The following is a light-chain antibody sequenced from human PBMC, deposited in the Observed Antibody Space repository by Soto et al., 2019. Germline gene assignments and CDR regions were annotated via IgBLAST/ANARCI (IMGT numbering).Light chain of an antibody. Sequence: EIVLTQSPGTLSLSPGERATLSCRASQSVSSSYLAWNQQKPGQAPRPLIYGASSRATGIPDRFSGSGSGTDFTLTISKLEPEDFAVYYCQLRTFGQGTKVDIK. V-gene: IGKV3-20*01. CDR3: QLRT. J-gene: IGKJ1*01. CDR1: QSVSSSY. CDR2: GAS.